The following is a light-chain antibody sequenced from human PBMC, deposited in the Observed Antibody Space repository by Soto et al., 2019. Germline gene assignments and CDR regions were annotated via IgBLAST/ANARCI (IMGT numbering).Light chain of an antibody. CDR2: GAS. V-gene: IGKV3-15*01. CDR1: QSVSSN. J-gene: IGKJ1*01. CDR3: QQYNNWPPWT. Sequence: EIVMTQSPATLSVSPGQRATLSCRASQSVSSNLAWYQQKPGQAPRVLIYGASTRAAGIPARFSGSGSGTEFTRTISSLQSEDFAVYYCQQYNNWPPWTLGQGTKVEIK.